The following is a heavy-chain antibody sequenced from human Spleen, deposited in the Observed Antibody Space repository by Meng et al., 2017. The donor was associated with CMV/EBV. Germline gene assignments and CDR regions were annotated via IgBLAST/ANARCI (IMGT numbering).Heavy chain of an antibody. V-gene: IGHV3-72*01. J-gene: IGHJ6*02. CDR2: TRNKANSYTT. CDR3: VRENIWAGYYYSGMDV. CDR1: GFTFSDHF. D-gene: IGHD2/OR15-2a*01. Sequence: GESLKISCAASGFTFSDHFMDWVRQAPGKGLEWVGRTRNKANSYTTEYAASVKGRFTISRDDSNNSLYMQMNSLKTEDTAVYYCVRENIWAGYYYSGMDVWGRGTTVTVSS.